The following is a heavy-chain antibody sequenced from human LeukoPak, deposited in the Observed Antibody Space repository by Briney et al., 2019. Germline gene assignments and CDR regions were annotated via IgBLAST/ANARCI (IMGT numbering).Heavy chain of an antibody. CDR2: ISGSGGST. V-gene: IGHV3-23*01. Sequence: GGSLRLSCAASGFTFSSYAMSWVRKAPGKGLEWVSAISGSGGSTYYADSVKGRFTISRDNSKNTLYLQMNSLRAEDTAVYYCAKDRTRMTTVTSFDYWGQGTLVTVSS. CDR1: GFTFSSYA. D-gene: IGHD4-17*01. J-gene: IGHJ4*02. CDR3: AKDRTRMTTVTSFDY.